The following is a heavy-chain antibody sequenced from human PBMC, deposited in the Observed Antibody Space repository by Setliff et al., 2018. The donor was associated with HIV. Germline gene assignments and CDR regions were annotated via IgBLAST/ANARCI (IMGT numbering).Heavy chain of an antibody. CDR1: GGSISSGSFY. J-gene: IGHJ4*02. D-gene: IGHD3-22*01. CDR3: ARPAHYYDSSGPPGY. Sequence: PSETLSLTCTVSGGSISSGSFYWNWIRQHPGKGLEWVGYIYSSGSTYYNPSLKSRVTISVDTSKNQFSLKLSSVTAADTAVYYCARPAHYYDSSGPPGYWGQGTLVTVSS. CDR2: IYSSGST. V-gene: IGHV4-31*03.